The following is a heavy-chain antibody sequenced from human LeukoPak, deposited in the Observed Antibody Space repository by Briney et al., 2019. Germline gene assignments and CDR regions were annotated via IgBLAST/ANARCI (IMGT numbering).Heavy chain of an antibody. CDR2: INSDGSST. CDR1: GFTFISYW. D-gene: IGHD2-2*01. V-gene: IGHV3-74*01. Sequence: GGSLRLSCAASGFTFISYWMHWVRQAPGKGLVWVSRINSDGSSTSYADSVKGRFTISRDNAKNTLYLQMNSLRAEDTAVYYCARGADYCSTTSCQSGAFDIWGQGTMVTVSS. CDR3: ARGADYCSTTSCQSGAFDI. J-gene: IGHJ3*02.